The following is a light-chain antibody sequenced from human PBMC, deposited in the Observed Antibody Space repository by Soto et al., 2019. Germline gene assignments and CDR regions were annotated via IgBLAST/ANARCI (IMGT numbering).Light chain of an antibody. CDR3: QQYDDSIT. CDR1: QSVSSNY. J-gene: IGKJ5*01. V-gene: IGKV3-20*01. Sequence: EIMLTQSPDTLSLSPGESATLSCRASQSVSSNYLAWYQQKPGRAPRLLIYGASSRATGIPDRFSGSGAGRDFTLTISRVEREDFAVFYCQQYDDSITFGQGTRLEIE. CDR2: GAS.